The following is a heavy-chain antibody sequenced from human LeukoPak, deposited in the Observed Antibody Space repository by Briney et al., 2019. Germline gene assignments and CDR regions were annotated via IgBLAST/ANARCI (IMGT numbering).Heavy chain of an antibody. J-gene: IGHJ4*02. Sequence: SETLSLTCTVSDGSISSNNYYWAWIRQPPGKGLEWIANIFYTGSTYYNPSLKSRVTISIDTSKNQFSLRLSSVTATDTAVYYCARLVVVTASAVAYWGQGTLVTVSS. CDR2: IFYTGST. CDR3: ARLVVVTASAVAY. CDR1: DGSISSNNYY. V-gene: IGHV4-39*01. D-gene: IGHD2-21*02.